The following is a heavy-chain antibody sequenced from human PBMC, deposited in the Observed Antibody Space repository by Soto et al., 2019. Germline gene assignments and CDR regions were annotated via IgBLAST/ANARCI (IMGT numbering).Heavy chain of an antibody. CDR2: ISYDGSNK. D-gene: IGHD3-10*01. CDR3: ASLGLWLAVYYYYGMDV. J-gene: IGHJ6*02. Sequence: QVQLVESGGGVVQPGRSLRLSCAASGFTFSSYAMHWVRQAPGKGLEWVAVISYDGSNKYYADSVKGRFTISRDNSKNTLYLQMNSLRAEDTAVYYCASLGLWLAVYYYYGMDVWGQGTTVTVSS. V-gene: IGHV3-30-3*01. CDR1: GFTFSSYA.